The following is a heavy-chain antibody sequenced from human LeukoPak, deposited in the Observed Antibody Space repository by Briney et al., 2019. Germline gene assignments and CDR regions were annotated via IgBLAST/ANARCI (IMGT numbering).Heavy chain of an antibody. Sequence: SETLSLTCAVYGGSFSGYYWSWIRQPPGKGLEWIGEINHSGSTNYNPPLKSRVTISVDTSKNQFSLKLSSVTAADTAVYYCAREGYDFWSGNYFDYWGQGTLVTVSS. D-gene: IGHD3-3*01. V-gene: IGHV4-34*01. CDR2: INHSGST. J-gene: IGHJ4*02. CDR3: AREGYDFWSGNYFDY. CDR1: GGSFSGYY.